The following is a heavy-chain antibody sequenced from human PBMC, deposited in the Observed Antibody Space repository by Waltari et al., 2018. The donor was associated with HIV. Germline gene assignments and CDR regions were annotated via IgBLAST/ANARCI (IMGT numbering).Heavy chain of an antibody. CDR2: IKSKTDGGTT. J-gene: IGHJ5*02. D-gene: IGHD2-15*01. Sequence: EVQLVESGGGLVKPGGSLRLSGAPSGFTFGNAWLRWVGKVPGKGLEWVGRIKSKTDGGTTDYAAPVKGRFTISRDDSKNTLYLQMNSLKTEDTAVYYCTTDWSYCSGGSCYQWFDPWGQGTLVTVSS. CDR3: TTDWSYCSGGSCYQWFDP. V-gene: IGHV3-15*01. CDR1: GFTFGNAW.